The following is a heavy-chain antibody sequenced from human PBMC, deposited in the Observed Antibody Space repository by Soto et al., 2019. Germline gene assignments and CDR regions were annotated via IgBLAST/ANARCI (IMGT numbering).Heavy chain of an antibody. Sequence: SETLSLTCTVSGGSINNNNYYWGWIRQPPGKGLEWIGNIYYSGSTYYNPSLKSRVTISVDTSKNQFSLRLSSVTAADTAVYYCARISNFDFWSGPDAFYIWGQGTMVTVSS. CDR3: ARISNFDFWSGPDAFYI. CDR1: GGSINNNNYY. CDR2: IYYSGST. D-gene: IGHD3-3*01. J-gene: IGHJ3*02. V-gene: IGHV4-39*01.